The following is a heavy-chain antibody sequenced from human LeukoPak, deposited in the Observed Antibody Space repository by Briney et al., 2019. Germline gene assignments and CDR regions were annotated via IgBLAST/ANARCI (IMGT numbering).Heavy chain of an antibody. V-gene: IGHV4-4*02. D-gene: IGHD3-10*01. Sequence: SGTLSLTCAVSGGSISSSNWWSWVRQPPGKGLEWIGEIYHSGSTNYNPSLKSRVTISVDTSKNQFSLKLSSVTAADTAVYYCARHGPPRSAPGWFDPWGQGTLVTVSS. CDR1: GGSISSSNW. CDR3: ARHGPPRSAPGWFDP. J-gene: IGHJ5*02. CDR2: IYHSGST.